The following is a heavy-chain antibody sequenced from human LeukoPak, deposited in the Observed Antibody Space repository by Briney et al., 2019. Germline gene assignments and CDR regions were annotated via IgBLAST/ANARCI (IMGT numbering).Heavy chain of an antibody. CDR3: AREWTGFGEFDF. J-gene: IGHJ4*02. D-gene: IGHD3-10*01. Sequence: SQTLSLTCTVSGGSISSGGYYWSWIRQHPGKGLEWIGYIYYSGSTYYNPSLKSRVTISVDTSQNQFSLRLTSVSAADTAVYFCAREWTGFGEFDFWGRGTLVTVSS. CDR1: GGSISSGGYY. CDR2: IYYSGST. V-gene: IGHV4-31*03.